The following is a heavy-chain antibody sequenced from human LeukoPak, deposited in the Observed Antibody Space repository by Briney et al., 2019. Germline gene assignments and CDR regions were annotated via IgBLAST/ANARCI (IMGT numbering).Heavy chain of an antibody. J-gene: IGHJ6*03. CDR3: ARGEEDVDTAMVTYYYYMDV. Sequence: SVKVSCKASGGTFSSYAISWVRQAPGQGLEWMGGIIPILGTANYAQKFQGRVTITADESTSTAYMELSSLRSEDTAVYYCARGEEDVDTAMVTYYYYMDVWGKGTTVTVSS. CDR1: GGTFSSYA. V-gene: IGHV1-69*13. D-gene: IGHD5-18*01. CDR2: IIPILGTA.